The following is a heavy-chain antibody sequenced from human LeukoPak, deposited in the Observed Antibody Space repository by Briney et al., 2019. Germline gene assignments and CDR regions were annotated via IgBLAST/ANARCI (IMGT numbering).Heavy chain of an antibody. V-gene: IGHV3-74*01. CDR3: ARPRDSSANWFDP. Sequence: GGSLRLSCAASGFTFSRYWMHWVRQAPGKGLVWVSRINSDGSSTSYADSVKGRFTISRDNAKNTLYLQMNSLRADDTAVYYCARPRDSSANWFDPWGQGTLVTVSS. CDR1: GFTFSRYW. CDR2: INSDGSST. J-gene: IGHJ5*02. D-gene: IGHD3-22*01.